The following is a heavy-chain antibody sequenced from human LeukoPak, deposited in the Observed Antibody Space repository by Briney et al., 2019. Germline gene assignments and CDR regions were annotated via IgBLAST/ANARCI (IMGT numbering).Heavy chain of an antibody. CDR2: MHPKCGST. CDR3: ARRAAIPYSYYALDV. CDR1: GYTFTSYD. D-gene: IGHD2-2*02. J-gene: IGHJ6*02. Sequence: GASVKVSCKASGYTFTSYDINWVRQATGQGLEGLGWMHPKCGSTGYAQKVLGRVTMTTNTSISTAYMELSSLRSEDSAVYYCARRAAIPYSYYALDVWGQGTTVIVSS. V-gene: IGHV1-8*01.